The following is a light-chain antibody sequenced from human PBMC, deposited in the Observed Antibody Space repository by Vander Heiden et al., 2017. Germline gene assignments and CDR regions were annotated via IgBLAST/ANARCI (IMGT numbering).Light chain of an antibody. J-gene: IGKJ4*01. Sequence: DIQMTQSPSSVSASVGDRVTITCRASHGISTYLVWYQQNPGKAPKLLIYGASSVQSGGPSRFSGSGSGTDFTLTISSLQPEDFATYYCQQANSLPLTFGGGTTVEI. CDR1: HGISTY. V-gene: IGKV1D-12*01. CDR3: QQANSLPLT. CDR2: GAS.